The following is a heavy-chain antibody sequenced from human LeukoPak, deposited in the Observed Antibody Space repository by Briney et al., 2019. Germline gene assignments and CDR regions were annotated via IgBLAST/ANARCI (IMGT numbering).Heavy chain of an antibody. D-gene: IGHD5-18*01. Sequence: ASVKVSCKASGYTFTGYYMHWVRQAPGQGLEWMGWINPNSGGTNYAQKFQGRVTMTRDTSTSTVYMELSSLRSEDTAVYYCARDLIEYGRIQLWESSSRYLPLGPLDYWGQGTLVTVSS. CDR2: INPNSGGT. V-gene: IGHV1-2*02. J-gene: IGHJ4*02. CDR1: GYTFTGYY. CDR3: ARDLIEYGRIQLWESSSRYLPLGPLDY.